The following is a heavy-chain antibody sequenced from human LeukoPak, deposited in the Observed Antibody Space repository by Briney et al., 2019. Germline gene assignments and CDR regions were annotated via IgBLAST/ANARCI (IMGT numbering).Heavy chain of an antibody. CDR1: GGSISSYY. D-gene: IGHD6-13*01. V-gene: IGHV4-4*07. J-gene: IGHJ3*02. CDR2: IYTSGST. Sequence: SETLSLTCTVSGGSISSYYWSWIRQPAGKGLEWIGRIYTSGSTNYNPSLKSRVTMSVDTSKNQFSLKLSSVTAADTAVYYCARGLRAAAATGAFDIWGQGTMVTVSS. CDR3: ARGLRAAAATGAFDI.